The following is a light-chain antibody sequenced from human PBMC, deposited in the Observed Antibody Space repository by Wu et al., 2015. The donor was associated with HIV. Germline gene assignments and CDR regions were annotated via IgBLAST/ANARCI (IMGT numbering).Light chain of an antibody. CDR1: QSVSSY. Sequence: EIVLTQSPATLSLSPGETATLSCRASQSVSSYLAWYQQKPGQAPRLLIYDASNRATGIPARFSGRGSGTDFTLTISSLEPEDFAVYYCQQHTSWPLTFGQGTRLEIK. CDR3: QQHTSWPLT. J-gene: IGKJ5*01. CDR2: DAS. V-gene: IGKV3-11*01.